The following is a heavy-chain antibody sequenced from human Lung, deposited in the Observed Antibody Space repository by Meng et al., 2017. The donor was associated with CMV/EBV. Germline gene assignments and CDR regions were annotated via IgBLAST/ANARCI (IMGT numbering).Heavy chain of an antibody. CDR1: GGSNSSSNW. J-gene: IGHJ4*02. CDR3: ASFPPPGKQWLVTDY. CDR2: IYHSGST. V-gene: IGHV4-4*02. D-gene: IGHD6-19*01. Sequence: VQGQESGPGLVKPSGTLSLTCAVSGGSNSSSNWWSWVRQPPGKGLEWIGEIYHSGSTNYNPSLKSRVTISVDKSKNQFSLKLSSVTAADTAVYYCASFPPPGKQWLVTDYWGQGTLVTVSS.